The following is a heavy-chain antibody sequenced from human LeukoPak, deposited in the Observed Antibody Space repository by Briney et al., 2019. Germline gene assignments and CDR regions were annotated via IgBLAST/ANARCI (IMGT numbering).Heavy chain of an antibody. CDR1: GGSINSYY. D-gene: IGHD3-22*01. CDR2: IYYSGNT. J-gene: IGHJ4*02. CDR3: ARHDSGYYYGPDY. V-gene: IGHV4-59*08. Sequence: SETLSLTCTVSGGSINSYYWNWIRQSPGKGLEWIGYIYYSGNTNYNPSLRSRVTISVDTSKNQFSLKLSSVTAADTAVYYCARHDSGYYYGPDYWGQGTLVTVSS.